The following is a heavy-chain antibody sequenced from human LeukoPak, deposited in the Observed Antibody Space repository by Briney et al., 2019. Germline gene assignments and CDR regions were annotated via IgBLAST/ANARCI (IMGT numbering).Heavy chain of an antibody. CDR1: GYTFTAYY. J-gene: IGHJ3*02. Sequence: ASVKVSCKASGYTFTAYYMHWVRQAPGQRLEWMGWVNPNSGGTNYAQKFQDRVTMTRDTSISTAYMELHRLRSDDTAVYYCASLSKGIDVFDIWGQGAMVTVSS. CDR3: ASLSKGIDVFDI. V-gene: IGHV1-2*02. D-gene: IGHD4-11*01. CDR2: VNPNSGGT.